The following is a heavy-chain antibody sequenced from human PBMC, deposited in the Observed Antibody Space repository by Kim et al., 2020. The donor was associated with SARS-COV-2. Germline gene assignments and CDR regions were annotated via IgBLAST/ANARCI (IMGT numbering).Heavy chain of an antibody. Sequence: GGSLRLSCAASGFTFSGYGMHWVRQAPGKGLEWVAGISYDGSNKYYADSVKGRFTISRDNSKNTLYLQMNSLRAEDTAVYYCARAGTAMAGTDLLVDYWGQGTLVTSS. CDR3: ARAGTAMAGTDLLVDY. CDR1: GFTFSGYG. J-gene: IGHJ4*02. D-gene: IGHD6-19*01. V-gene: IGHV3-33*05. CDR2: ISYDGSNK.